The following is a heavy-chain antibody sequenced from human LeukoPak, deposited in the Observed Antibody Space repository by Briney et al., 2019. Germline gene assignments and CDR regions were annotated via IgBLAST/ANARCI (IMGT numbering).Heavy chain of an antibody. V-gene: IGHV3-64D*09. CDR3: VTNGEQWPGDYYYGMDV. CDR2: ISSNGGST. Sequence: GGSLRLSCSASGFTFSSYAMHWVRQAPGKGLEYVSAISSNGGSTYYADSVKGRFTISRDNSKHTLYLQMSSLRAEDTAVYYCVTNGEQWPGDYYYGMDVWGQGTTVTVSS. D-gene: IGHD6-19*01. J-gene: IGHJ6*02. CDR1: GFTFSSYA.